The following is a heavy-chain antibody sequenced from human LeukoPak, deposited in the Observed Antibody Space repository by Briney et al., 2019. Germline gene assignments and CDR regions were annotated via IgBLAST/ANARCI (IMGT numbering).Heavy chain of an antibody. Sequence: PGGSLRLSCAASGFTFGSYEMNWVRQAPGKGLEWVSYISSSGSTIYYAGSVKGRFTIPRDNAKNSLYLQMNSLIAEDTAVYYCARDTTPEDYYDSSGPDAFDIWGQGTMVTVSS. CDR1: GFTFGSYE. CDR2: ISSSGSTI. J-gene: IGHJ3*02. D-gene: IGHD3-22*01. CDR3: ARDTTPEDYYDSSGPDAFDI. V-gene: IGHV3-48*03.